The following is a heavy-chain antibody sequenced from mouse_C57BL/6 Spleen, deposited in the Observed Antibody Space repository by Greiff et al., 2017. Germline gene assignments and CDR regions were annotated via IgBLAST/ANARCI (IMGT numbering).Heavy chain of an antibody. Sequence: QVQLQQPGAELVMPGASVKLSCKASGYTFTSYWMHWVKQRPGQGLEWIGEIDPSDSYTNYNQKFKGKSTLTVDKSSSTAYMQLSSLTSEDAAVYYCASGDYEFDYWGQGTTLTVSS. V-gene: IGHV1-69*01. J-gene: IGHJ2*01. CDR1: GYTFTSYW. CDR2: IDPSDSYT. D-gene: IGHD2-4*01. CDR3: ASGDYEFDY.